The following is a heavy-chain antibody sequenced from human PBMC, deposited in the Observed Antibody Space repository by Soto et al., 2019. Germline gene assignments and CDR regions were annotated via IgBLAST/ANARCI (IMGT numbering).Heavy chain of an antibody. J-gene: IGHJ6*02. CDR2: ISPYNGHT. CDR1: GYSFTSYG. CDR3: ARDLTIAPATHPRFENYGMDV. Sequence: QVQLVQSAGEVKKTGASVKVSCKASGYSFTSYGISWVRRAPGQGLEWMGWISPYNGHTQFVERFQGRVTMTTETSTKTAYMELRNLRSDDTAHYYCARDLTIAPATHPRFENYGMDVWGQGTTVIVS. V-gene: IGHV1-18*01. D-gene: IGHD1-26*01.